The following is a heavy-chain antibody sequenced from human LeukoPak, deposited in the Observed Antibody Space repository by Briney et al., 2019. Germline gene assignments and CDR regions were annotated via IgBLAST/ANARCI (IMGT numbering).Heavy chain of an antibody. D-gene: IGHD1-7*01. Sequence: SETLSLTCAVYGGSFSGYYWSWIRQPPGKGLEWIGEINHSGSTNYNPSLKSRVAISVDQSKNQFSLKLSSVTAADTAVYYCARALELREGYYYYMDVWGKGTTVTVSS. J-gene: IGHJ6*03. V-gene: IGHV4-34*01. CDR3: ARALELREGYYYYMDV. CDR2: INHSGST. CDR1: GGSFSGYY.